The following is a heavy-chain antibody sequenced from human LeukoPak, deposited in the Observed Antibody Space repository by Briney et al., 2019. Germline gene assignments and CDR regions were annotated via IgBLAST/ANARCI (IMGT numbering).Heavy chain of an antibody. CDR2: INHSGST. CDR1: GGSFSGYY. Sequence: PSETLSLTCAVYGGSFSGYYWSWIRQPPGKGLEWIGEINHSGSTNYNPSLKSRVTISVDTSKNQFSLKLSSVTAADTAVYYCARVRYDSSGYSDAFDIWGQGIMVTVSS. CDR3: ARVRYDSSGYSDAFDI. J-gene: IGHJ3*02. V-gene: IGHV4-34*01. D-gene: IGHD3-22*01.